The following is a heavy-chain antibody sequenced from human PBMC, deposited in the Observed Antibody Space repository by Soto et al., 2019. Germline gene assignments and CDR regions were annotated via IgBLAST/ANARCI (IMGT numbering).Heavy chain of an antibody. J-gene: IGHJ4*02. CDR2: ISAYNGNT. V-gene: IGHV1-18*01. CDR3: ARSDPPSPRGYSGYEFDY. Sequence: GASVKVSCKASGYTFTSYGISWVRQAPGQGLEWMGWISAYNGNTNYAQKLQGRVTMTTDTSTSTAYMELRSLRSDDTAVYYCARSDPPSPRGYSGYEFDYWAQGTLVTGSS. CDR1: GYTFTSYG. D-gene: IGHD5-12*01.